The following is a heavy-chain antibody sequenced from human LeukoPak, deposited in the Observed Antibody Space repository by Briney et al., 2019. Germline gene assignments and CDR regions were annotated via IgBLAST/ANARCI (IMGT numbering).Heavy chain of an antibody. V-gene: IGHV3-21*01. D-gene: IGHD1-26*01. Sequence: PGGSLRLSCAASGFTFSSYSMNWVRQAPGKGLEWVSSISSSSSYIYYADSVKGRFTISRDNAKNSLYLQMNSLRAEDTAVYYCARGGPRIVGATGVDYWGQGTLVTVSS. CDR3: ARGGPRIVGATGVDY. CDR1: GFTFSSYS. J-gene: IGHJ4*02. CDR2: ISSSSSYI.